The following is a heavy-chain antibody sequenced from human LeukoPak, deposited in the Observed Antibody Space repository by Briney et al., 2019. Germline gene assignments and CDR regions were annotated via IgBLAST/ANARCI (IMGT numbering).Heavy chain of an antibody. CDR3: ASRGSGSYYYYGMDV. D-gene: IGHD3-10*01. Sequence: PLETLSLTCTVSGGSISSYYWSWIRQPPGKGLEWIGYIYYSGSTNYNPSLKSRVTISVDTSKNQFSLKLSSVTAADTAVYYCASRGSGSYYYYGMDVWGQGTTVTVSS. V-gene: IGHV4-59*01. J-gene: IGHJ6*02. CDR1: GGSISSYY. CDR2: IYYSGST.